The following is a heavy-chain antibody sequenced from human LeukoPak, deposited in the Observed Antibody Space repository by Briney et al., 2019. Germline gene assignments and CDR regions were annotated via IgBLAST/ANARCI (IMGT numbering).Heavy chain of an antibody. D-gene: IGHD3/OR15-3a*01. J-gene: IGHJ4*02. V-gene: IGHV3-23*01. CDR1: GFTFSSYA. CDR3: AKDRDDFPIVNDY. Sequence: GGSLRLSCAASGFTFSSYAMSWVRQAPGKGLEWVSAISGSGGSTNYADSVKGRFTISRDNSKNTLYLQMNSLRAEDTAVYYCAKDRDDFPIVNDYWGQGTLVTVSS. CDR2: ISGSGGST.